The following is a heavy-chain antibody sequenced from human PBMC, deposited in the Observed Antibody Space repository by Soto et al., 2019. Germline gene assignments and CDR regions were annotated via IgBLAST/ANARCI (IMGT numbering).Heavy chain of an antibody. CDR2: INSDGSST. V-gene: IGHV3-74*01. J-gene: IGHJ4*02. CDR1: GFTFSSYW. D-gene: IGHD3-22*01. Sequence: GGSLRLSCAASGFTFSSYWMHWVRQAPGKGLVWVSRINSDGSSTSYADSVKGRFTISRDNAKNTLYLQMNSLRAEDTAVYYCAREPETYYYDSSGYYDRGPYFDYWGQGTLATVSS. CDR3: AREPETYYYDSSGYYDRGPYFDY.